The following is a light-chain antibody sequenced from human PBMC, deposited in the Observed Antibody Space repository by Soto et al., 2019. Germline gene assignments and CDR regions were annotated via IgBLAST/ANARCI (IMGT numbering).Light chain of an antibody. CDR3: AAWDDSLNGVV. J-gene: IGLJ2*01. Sequence: QSVLTQPPSASGTPGQRVTISCSGSSSNIGSNSVNWYQQLPGTAPKLLMYSSNQRPSGVPERFSGSQSGTSASLAISGLQSEYEADYYCAAWDDSLNGVVFGGGTKLTVL. V-gene: IGLV1-44*01. CDR2: SSN. CDR1: SSNIGSNS.